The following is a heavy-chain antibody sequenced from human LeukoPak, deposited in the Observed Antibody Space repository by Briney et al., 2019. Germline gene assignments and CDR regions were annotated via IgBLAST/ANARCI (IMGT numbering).Heavy chain of an antibody. J-gene: IGHJ5*02. CDR3: ARQRFTMRAYAGNWFDP. Sequence: GESLKISCKGSGYGLTNYWIGWVRQMPGKGLEWMGIIYPGDSDTRYSPSFQDQVTISADKSISTAYLQWSSLKASDTAMYYCARQRFTMRAYAGNWFDPWGQGTLVTVSS. D-gene: IGHD3-10*01. CDR1: GYGLTNYW. CDR2: IYPGDSDT. V-gene: IGHV5-51*01.